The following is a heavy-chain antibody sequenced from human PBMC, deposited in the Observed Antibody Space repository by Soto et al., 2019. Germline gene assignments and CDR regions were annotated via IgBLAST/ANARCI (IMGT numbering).Heavy chain of an antibody. CDR3: AGEHRGVASVTSVLHWFAP. V-gene: IGHV4-39*01. CDR2: IYYSGST. Sequence: QLQLQESGPGLVKPSETLSLTCTVSRGSISSSSSYWGWIRQPPGKGLEWIGYIYYSGSTHYNPSRKSRVTISPDKSQNQFSLNVNAATPADSSGYCCAGEHRGVASVTSVLHWFAPWGQGAMVTVSS. D-gene: IGHD4-17*01. J-gene: IGHJ5*02. CDR1: RGSISSSSSY.